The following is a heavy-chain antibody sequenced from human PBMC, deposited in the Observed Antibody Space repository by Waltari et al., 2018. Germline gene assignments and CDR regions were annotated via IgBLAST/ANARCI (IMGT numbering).Heavy chain of an antibody. V-gene: IGHV3-23*01. Sequence: EVQLLESGGGLVQPGGSLRLSCAASGFTFSSYAMSWVRQAPGKGLEWVSAISGSGGSTYYADSVKGRFTISGDNSKNTLYLQMNSRRAEDTAVYYCAKDRGRITIFGVVIIEGPLGMDVWGQGTTVTVSS. D-gene: IGHD3-3*01. CDR3: AKDRGRITIFGVVIIEGPLGMDV. CDR1: GFTFSSYA. CDR2: ISGSGGST. J-gene: IGHJ6*02.